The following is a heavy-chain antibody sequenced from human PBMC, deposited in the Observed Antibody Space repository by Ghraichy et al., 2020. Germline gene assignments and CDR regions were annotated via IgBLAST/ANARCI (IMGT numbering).Heavy chain of an antibody. CDR2: MKPNSGDT. V-gene: IGHV1-8*01. J-gene: IGHJ5*02. D-gene: IGHD4-23*01. CDR1: GYTFTTFD. CDR3: ARDYGGNSGWFDP. Sequence: ASVKVSCKASGYTFTTFDINWVRQAPGQGLEWMAWMKPNSGDTGYAQKFQGRVTLTRDTSISTAYMELSSLTSEDTAVYYCARDYGGNSGWFDPWGQGTLVTVSS.